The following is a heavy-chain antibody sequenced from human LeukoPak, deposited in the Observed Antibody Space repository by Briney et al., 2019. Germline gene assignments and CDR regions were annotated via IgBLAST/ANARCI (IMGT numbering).Heavy chain of an antibody. D-gene: IGHD3-10*01. Sequence: SQTLSLTCTVSGGSISSGSYYWGWIRQPPGKGLEWIGSIYYSGSTYYNPSLKSRVTISVDTSKNQFSLKLSSVTAADTAVYYCARLSYYYGSGSYQPYKRFDPWGQGTLVTVSS. V-gene: IGHV4-39*07. CDR1: GGSISSGSYY. J-gene: IGHJ5*02. CDR2: IYYSGST. CDR3: ARLSYYYGSGSYQPYKRFDP.